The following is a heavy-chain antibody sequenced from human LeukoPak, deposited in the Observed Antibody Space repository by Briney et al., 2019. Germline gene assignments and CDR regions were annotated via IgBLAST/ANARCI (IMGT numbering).Heavy chain of an antibody. Sequence: ASVRVSCKASGGTFSSYAISWVRQAPGQGLEWMGRIIPIFGIANYAQKFQGRVTITADKSTSTAYMELSGLRSEDTAVYYCAREGVNNWFDPWGQGTLVTVSS. V-gene: IGHV1-69*04. CDR1: GGTFSSYA. J-gene: IGHJ5*02. CDR3: AREGVNNWFDP. CDR2: IIPIFGIA.